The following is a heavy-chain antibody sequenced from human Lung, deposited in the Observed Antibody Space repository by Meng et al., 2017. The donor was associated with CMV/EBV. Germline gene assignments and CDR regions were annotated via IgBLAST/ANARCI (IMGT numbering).Heavy chain of an antibody. CDR1: GGSISSGGYY. J-gene: IGHJ5*02. CDR3: ARASYGSGSPLGESWFDP. Sequence: QGQLQESGPRLVKPSQTLSLTCTVSGGSISSGGYYWSRIRQHPGKGLEWIGYIHSSGSTYYNPSLRSRLTISVDTSKNQFSLKLSSVTAADTAVYYCARASYGSGSPLGESWFDPWGQGTLVTVSS. CDR2: IHSSGST. V-gene: IGHV4-31*03. D-gene: IGHD3-10*01.